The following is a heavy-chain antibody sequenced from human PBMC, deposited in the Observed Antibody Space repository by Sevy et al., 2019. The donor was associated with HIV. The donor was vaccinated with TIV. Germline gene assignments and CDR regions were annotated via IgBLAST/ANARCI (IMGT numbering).Heavy chain of an antibody. D-gene: IGHD5-18*01. V-gene: IGHV1-2*02. CDR3: ARYPDTAMVKYYYYGMDV. CDR1: GYSYTGYY. J-gene: IGHJ6*02. CDR2: LNPNSGGT. Sequence: ASVKVSCKASGYSYTGYYMHWVRRAPRQGLEWMGWLNPNSGGTNYAQKFQGRVTMTRDTSISTAYMELSRLRSDDTAVYYCARYPDTAMVKYYYYGMDVWGQGTTVTVSS.